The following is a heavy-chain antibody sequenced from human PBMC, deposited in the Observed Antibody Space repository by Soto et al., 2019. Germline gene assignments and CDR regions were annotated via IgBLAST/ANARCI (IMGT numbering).Heavy chain of an antibody. Sequence: SAKVSFKASGGTFISYAISWVRQAPGQGLEWMGGIIPIFGTANYAQKFEGRVTITADESTSTAYMELRSLRSEDTAVYYCARVGATGDSTGYRLGYWGQGTLVNVSS. CDR3: ARVGATGDSTGYRLGY. J-gene: IGHJ4*02. V-gene: IGHV1-69*13. D-gene: IGHD3-22*01. CDR1: GGTFISYA. CDR2: IIPIFGTA.